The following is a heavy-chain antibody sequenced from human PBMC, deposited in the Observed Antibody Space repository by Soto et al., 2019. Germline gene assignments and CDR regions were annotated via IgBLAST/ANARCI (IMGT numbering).Heavy chain of an antibody. CDR3: AKAGGGPLNWFDP. Sequence: LSLTCTVSGGSISGYYWHWIRLPPGKGLEWIGYIYFSGSTNYNPSLKSRATISVDTSKNQFSLKLSSVTTADTAVYYCAKAGGGPLNWFDPWGQGTLVTVPQ. CDR2: IYFSGST. D-gene: IGHD2-15*01. J-gene: IGHJ5*02. CDR1: GGSISGYY. V-gene: IGHV4-59*01.